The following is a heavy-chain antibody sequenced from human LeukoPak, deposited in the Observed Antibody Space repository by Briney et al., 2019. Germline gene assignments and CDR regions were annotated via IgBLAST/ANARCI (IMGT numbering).Heavy chain of an antibody. CDR2: SHPGGTI. D-gene: IGHD5-18*01. CDR3: ARGGVTAKGGRD. Sequence: PSETLSLTCTVSGGSTIGDCHYWTWTRQHPGEGLDWLGFSHPGGTIYYNPALRSRLFISLDTANNHMSHKLSFIMSTDDAAHYRARGGVTAKGGRDWGQGTLVTVSS. V-gene: IGHV4-31*03. CDR1: GGSTIGDCHY. J-gene: IGHJ4*02.